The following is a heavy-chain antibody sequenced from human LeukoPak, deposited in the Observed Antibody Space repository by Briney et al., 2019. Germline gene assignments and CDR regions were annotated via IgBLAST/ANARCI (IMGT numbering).Heavy chain of an antibody. CDR3: ARGQSGWHGLDFDY. CDR2: IIPIFGTA. J-gene: IGHJ4*02. V-gene: IGHV1-69*05. Sequence: VKVSCKASGGTFSSYAISWVRQAPGQGLEWMGRIIPIFGTANYAQKFQGRVTITTDESTSTAYMELSSLRSEDTAVYYCARGQSGWHGLDFDYWGQGTLVTVSS. D-gene: IGHD6-19*01. CDR1: GGTFSSYA.